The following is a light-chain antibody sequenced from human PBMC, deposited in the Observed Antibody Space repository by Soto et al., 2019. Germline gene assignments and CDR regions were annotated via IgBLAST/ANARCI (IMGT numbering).Light chain of an antibody. J-gene: IGKJ5*01. CDR3: QQYGSSPIN. CDR2: GAS. CDR1: QSVSSN. Sequence: EIVMTQSPATLSVSPGERATLSCRASQSVSSNLAWYQQKPGQAPRLLICGASTRATGIPARFSGSGSGTEFTLTISRLEPEDFAVYYCQQYGSSPINFGQGTRLEIK. V-gene: IGKV3-15*01.